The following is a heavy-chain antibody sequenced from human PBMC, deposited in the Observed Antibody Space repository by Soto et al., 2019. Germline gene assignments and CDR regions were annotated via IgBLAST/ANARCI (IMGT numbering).Heavy chain of an antibody. Sequence: DLVESGGGVVQPGRSHRLSCVVSAASGYTFRNYAIHWVRQAPGKGLEWVAVISYDGSNKYYADSVRGRFTISRGNSKNTLYLQMNSLRAEATAVYYCARVPLPFYYDSSGPQISVGYCGQGTLVTVSS. CDR3: ARVPLPFYYDSSGPQISVGY. D-gene: IGHD3-22*01. V-gene: IGHV3-30-3*01. CDR1: GYTFRNYA. J-gene: IGHJ4*02. CDR2: ISYDGSNK.